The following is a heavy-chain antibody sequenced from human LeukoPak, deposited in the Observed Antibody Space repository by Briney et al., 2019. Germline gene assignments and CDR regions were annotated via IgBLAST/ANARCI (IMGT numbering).Heavy chain of an antibody. J-gene: IGHJ4*02. Sequence: PGRSLRRSCAASGFTFSSYAMHWVRQAPGKGLEWVAVISYDGSSKYYADSVKGRFTISRDNSKNTLYLQMNSLRAEDTAVYYCARDMSPSGDYGIDYWGQGTLVTVSS. CDR3: ARDMSPSGDYGIDY. V-gene: IGHV3-30-3*01. CDR1: GFTFSSYA. D-gene: IGHD4-17*01. CDR2: ISYDGSSK.